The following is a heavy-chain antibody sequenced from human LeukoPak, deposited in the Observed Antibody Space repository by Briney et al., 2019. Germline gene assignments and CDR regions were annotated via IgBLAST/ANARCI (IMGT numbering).Heavy chain of an antibody. D-gene: IGHD3-9*01. V-gene: IGHV4-4*07. CDR1: GGSISSYY. CDR3: ARDRGRLRYFDTFDS. Sequence: SETLSLTCTVSGGSISSYYWSWIRQPAGKGLEWIGRIYTSGSTNYNPSLKSRVTMSVDTSKNQFSLKLSSVTAADTAVYYCARDRGRLRYFDTFDSWDQGTLVTVSS. J-gene: IGHJ4*02. CDR2: IYTSGST.